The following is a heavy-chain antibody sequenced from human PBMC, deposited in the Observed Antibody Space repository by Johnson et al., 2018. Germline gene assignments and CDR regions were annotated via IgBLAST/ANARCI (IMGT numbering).Heavy chain of an antibody. CDR1: GGSISSYY. V-gene: IGHV4-59*01. D-gene: IGHD3-10*01. CDR3: ARQSGPGYYYYGMDV. CDR2: IYYSGST. J-gene: IGHJ6*02. Sequence: QVQLQESGPGLVKPSETLSLTCTVSGGSISSYYWSWIRQPPGKGLEWIGYIYYSGSTNYNPSLKSRVTISVDTSKNQFSLKLSSWTAAEPAGYYCARQSGPGYYYYGMDVWGQGTTVTVSS.